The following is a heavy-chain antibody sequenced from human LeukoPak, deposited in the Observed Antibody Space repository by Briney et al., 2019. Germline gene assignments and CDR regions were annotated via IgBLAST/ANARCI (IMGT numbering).Heavy chain of an antibody. J-gene: IGHJ4*02. CDR2: ISFDGSNE. D-gene: IGHD2-21*02. CDR3: TRDRVVVTAQFWAGIDF. CDR1: GFTFSSYA. V-gene: IGHV3-30*04. Sequence: PGRSLRLSCAASGFTFSSYAMHWVRQAPGKGLEWVAVISFDGSNEYYADSVKGRFTISRDNSKNTLYLQASSLRPEDTAVYYCTRDRVVVTAQFWAGIDFWGQGTLVTASS.